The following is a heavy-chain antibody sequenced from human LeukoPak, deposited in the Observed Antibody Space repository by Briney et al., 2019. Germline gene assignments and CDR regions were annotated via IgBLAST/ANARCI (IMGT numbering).Heavy chain of an antibody. V-gene: IGHV3-21*01. J-gene: IGHJ5*02. Sequence: GGSLRLSCAASGFTFSNHAMSWVRQGPGKGLEWVSSISSSSSYIYYADSVKGRFTISRDNAKNSLYLQMNSLRAEDTAVYYCARDPIVGATTWFDPWGQGTLVTVSS. CDR1: GFTFSNHA. CDR3: ARDPIVGATTWFDP. D-gene: IGHD1-26*01. CDR2: ISSSSSYI.